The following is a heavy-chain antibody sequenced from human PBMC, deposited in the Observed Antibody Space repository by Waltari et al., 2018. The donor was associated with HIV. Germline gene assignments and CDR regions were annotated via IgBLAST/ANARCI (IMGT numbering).Heavy chain of an antibody. V-gene: IGHV1-3*01. D-gene: IGHD5-18*01. Sequence: QVQLVQSGAEVKKPGASVKVSCKASGYTFTSYAMHWVRQAPGQRLEWMGWINAGYGNTKYSPKFQGRGTITRDTSASTAYMELSSLRSEDTAVYYCAREPGDTAVDYYYGMDVWGQGTTVTVSS. CDR2: INAGYGNT. CDR1: GYTFTSYA. CDR3: AREPGDTAVDYYYGMDV. J-gene: IGHJ6*02.